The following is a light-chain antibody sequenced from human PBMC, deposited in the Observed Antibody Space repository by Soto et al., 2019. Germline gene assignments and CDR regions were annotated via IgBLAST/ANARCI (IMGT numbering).Light chain of an antibody. CDR1: QSVSSSY. Sequence: EIVLTQSPGTLSLSPGERATLSCRASQSVSSSYLAWYQQKPGQAPRLLIYGASSRATGIPDRFSGSGSGTDFTITISRLEPEDCVVYYCQQYGSSPLTFGPGTKVDIK. J-gene: IGKJ3*01. V-gene: IGKV3-20*01. CDR2: GAS. CDR3: QQYGSSPLT.